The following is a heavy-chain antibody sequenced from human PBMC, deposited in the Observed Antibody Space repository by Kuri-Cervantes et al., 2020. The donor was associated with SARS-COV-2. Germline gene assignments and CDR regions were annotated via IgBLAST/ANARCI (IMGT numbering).Heavy chain of an antibody. CDR1: GFTFNSYS. CDR3: AKVGRGLGIAAAGTS. V-gene: IGHV3-21*04. J-gene: IGHJ5*02. D-gene: IGHD6-13*01. Sequence: GESLKISCAASGFTFNSYSMNWVRQAPGKGLEWVSSISSSSSYIYYADSVKGRFTISRDNAKNSLYLQMNSLRAEDTAVYYCAKVGRGLGIAAAGTSWGQGTLVTVSS. CDR2: ISSSSSYI.